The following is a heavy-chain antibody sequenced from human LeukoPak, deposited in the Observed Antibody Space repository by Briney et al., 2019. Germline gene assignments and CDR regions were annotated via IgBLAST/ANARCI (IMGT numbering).Heavy chain of an antibody. Sequence: GGSLRLPCVASGFTFSDYWMSWVRQAPGKGLECVASIRYDGNEKYYMESVKGRFTTSRDHAKNSLYLQIDNLRAEDTARYFCARDRRRGVAGYGLDVWGQGTTVTVSS. V-gene: IGHV3-7*01. D-gene: IGHD2-15*01. CDR1: GFTFSDYW. J-gene: IGHJ6*02. CDR3: ARDRRRGVAGYGLDV. CDR2: IRYDGNEK.